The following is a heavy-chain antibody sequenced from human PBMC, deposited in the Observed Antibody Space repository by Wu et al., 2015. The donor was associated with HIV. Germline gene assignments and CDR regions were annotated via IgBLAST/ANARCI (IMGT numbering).Heavy chain of an antibody. CDR1: GYTFTGYY. CDR2: INPNSGGT. J-gene: IGHJ4*02. Sequence: QVQLVQSGAEVKKPGASVKVSCKASGYTFTGYYMHWVRQAPGQGLEWMGWINPNSGGTNYAQKFQGRVTMTRDTSISTAYMELSRLRSDDTAVYYCARARSYYYDSSGYPRGYFDYWARERWSPSPQ. CDR3: ARARSYYYDSSGYPRGYFDY. V-gene: IGHV1-2*02. D-gene: IGHD3-22*01.